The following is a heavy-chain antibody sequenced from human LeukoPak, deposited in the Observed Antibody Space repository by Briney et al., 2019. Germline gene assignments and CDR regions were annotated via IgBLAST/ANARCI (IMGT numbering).Heavy chain of an antibody. D-gene: IGHD1-1*01. CDR1: GFTFSGYA. V-gene: IGHV3-30*02. CDR3: ARDPVQLSSILHYFDY. CDR2: IRYDGSNK. Sequence: GGSLRLSCAASGFTFSGYAMSWVRQAPGKGVECVAFIRYDGSNKYYADSVKGRFTISRDNSKNTLYLQMNSLRAEDTAVYYCARDPVQLSSILHYFDYWGQGTLVTVSS. J-gene: IGHJ4*02.